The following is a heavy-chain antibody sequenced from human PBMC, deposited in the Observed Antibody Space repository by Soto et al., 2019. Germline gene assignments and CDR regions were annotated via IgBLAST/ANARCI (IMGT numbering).Heavy chain of an antibody. D-gene: IGHD6-6*01. CDR1: GGSISSSSYY. CDR2: IYYSGST. J-gene: IGHJ5*02. V-gene: IGHV4-39*01. Sequence: SETLSLTCTVSGGSISSSSYYWGWIRQPPGKGLEWIGSIYYSGSTYYNPSLKSRVTISVDTSKNQFSLKLSSVTAADTAVYYCARHPYRIAAPPRSWFDPWGQGTLVTVSS. CDR3: ARHPYRIAAPPRSWFDP.